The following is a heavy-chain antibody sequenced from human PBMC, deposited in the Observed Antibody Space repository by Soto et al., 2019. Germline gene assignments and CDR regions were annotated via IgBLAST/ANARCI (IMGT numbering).Heavy chain of an antibody. Sequence: GGSLRLSCAASGFTFSGSAMHWVRQASGKGLEWVGRIRSKANSYATAYAASVKGRFTISRDDSKNTAYLQMNSLKTEDTAVYYCTRHSFEYCGGDCYANWFDPWGQGA. CDR3: TRHSFEYCGGDCYANWFDP. V-gene: IGHV3-73*01. CDR1: GFTFSGSA. D-gene: IGHD2-21*02. J-gene: IGHJ5*02. CDR2: IRSKANSYAT.